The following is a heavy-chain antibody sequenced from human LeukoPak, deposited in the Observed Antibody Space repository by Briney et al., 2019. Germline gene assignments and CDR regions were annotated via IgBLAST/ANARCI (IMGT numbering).Heavy chain of an antibody. CDR2: ISYDGSNK. Sequence: GGSLRLSCAASGFTVSSNYMSWVRQAPGKELEWVAVISYDGSNKYYADSVKGRFTISRDNSKYTLYLQMNSLRAEDTAVYYCARGKVDRQLALFDYWGQGTLVTVSS. J-gene: IGHJ4*02. V-gene: IGHV3-30-3*01. D-gene: IGHD6-13*01. CDR3: ARGKVDRQLALFDY. CDR1: GFTVSSNY.